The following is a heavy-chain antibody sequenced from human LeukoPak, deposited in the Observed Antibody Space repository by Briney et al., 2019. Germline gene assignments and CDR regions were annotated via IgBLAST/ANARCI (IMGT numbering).Heavy chain of an antibody. CDR1: GGSISSGSYY. Sequence: PSQTLSLTCTVSGGSISSGSYYWSWIRQPAGKGLEWIGRIYTSGSTNYNPSLKSRVTISVDTSKNQFSLKLNSVTAADTAVYYCARSAHLFLGRYNWFDPWGQGTLVTVSS. D-gene: IGHD2-21*01. CDR3: ARSAHLFLGRYNWFDP. V-gene: IGHV4-61*02. J-gene: IGHJ5*02. CDR2: IYTSGST.